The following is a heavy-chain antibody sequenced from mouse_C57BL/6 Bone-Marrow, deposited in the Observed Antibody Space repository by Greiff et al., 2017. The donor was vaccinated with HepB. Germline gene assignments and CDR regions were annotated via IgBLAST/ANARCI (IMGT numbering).Heavy chain of an antibody. J-gene: IGHJ3*01. CDR1: GFSLTSYA. CDR2: IWTGGGT. Sequence: VQRVESGPGLVAPSQSLSITCTVSGFSLTSYAISWVRQPPGKGLEWLGVIWTGGGTNYNSALKSRLSISKDNSKSQVFLKMNSLQTDDTARYYCARNHYYGSSPWFAYWGQGTLVTVSA. D-gene: IGHD1-1*01. CDR3: ARNHYYGSSPWFAY. V-gene: IGHV2-9-1*01.